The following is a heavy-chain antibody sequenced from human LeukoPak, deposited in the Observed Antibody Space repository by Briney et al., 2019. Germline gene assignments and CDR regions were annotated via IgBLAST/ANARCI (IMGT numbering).Heavy chain of an antibody. CDR2: IYYSGST. J-gene: IGHJ4*02. CDR3: ARDTNYYFDY. CDR1: GGSFSSGSYY. Sequence: PSETLSLTCTVSGGSFSSGSYYWSWIRQPPGTGLEWIGYIYYSGSTNYNPSLKSRVTISVDTSKNQFSLKLSSVTAAGTAVYYCARDTNYYFDYWGQGTLVTVSS. V-gene: IGHV4-61*01.